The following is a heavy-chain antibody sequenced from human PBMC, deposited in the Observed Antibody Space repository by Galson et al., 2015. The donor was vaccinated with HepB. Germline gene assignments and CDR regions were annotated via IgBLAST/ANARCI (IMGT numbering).Heavy chain of an antibody. Sequence: SVKVSCKASGYTFTSYYMHWVRQAPGQGLEWMGIINPSGGSTSYAQKFQGRVTMTRDTSTSTVYMELSSLRSEDTAVYYCARVGYYDSSDYGAFDIWGQGTMVTVSS. CDR3: ARVGYYDSSDYGAFDI. V-gene: IGHV1-46*03. CDR2: INPSGGST. CDR1: GYTFTSYY. D-gene: IGHD3-22*01. J-gene: IGHJ3*02.